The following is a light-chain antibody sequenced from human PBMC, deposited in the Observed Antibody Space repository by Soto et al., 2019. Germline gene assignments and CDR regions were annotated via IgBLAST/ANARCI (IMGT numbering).Light chain of an antibody. CDR3: AAWDDSLYGVV. Sequence: QSVLTQPPSASGTPGQRVTISCSGSSSNIGTKTVNWYQQLPGTAPKLLIYSNNQRPSGVPDRFSGSKSGTSASLAITGLQSEDEGDFYCAAWDDSLYGVVFGGGTKLTDL. J-gene: IGLJ2*01. V-gene: IGLV1-44*01. CDR1: SSNIGTKT. CDR2: SNN.